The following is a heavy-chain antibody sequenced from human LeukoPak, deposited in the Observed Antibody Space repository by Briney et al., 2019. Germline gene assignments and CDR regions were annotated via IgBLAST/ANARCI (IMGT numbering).Heavy chain of an antibody. CDR3: ARAARPPEYYYYYMDV. V-gene: IGHV3-23*01. J-gene: IGHJ6*03. Sequence: GGSLRLSCAASGFTFSSYAVYWVRQAPGKGLEWVSGIFGSGGSTHYADSVKGRFTISRDNSKNTLYLQMNSLRAEDTAVYYCARAARPPEYYYYYMDVWGKGTTVTVSS. D-gene: IGHD6-6*01. CDR1: GFTFSSYA. CDR2: IFGSGGST.